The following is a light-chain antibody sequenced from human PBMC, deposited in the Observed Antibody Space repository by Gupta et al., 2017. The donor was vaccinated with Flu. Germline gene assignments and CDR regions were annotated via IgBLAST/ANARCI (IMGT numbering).Light chain of an antibody. CDR3: QLGDSSSTYGV. J-gene: IGLJ3*02. CDR2: NDS. CDR1: ALPKQY. Sequence: SYELTQPPSVSVSPGQTARITCSGDALPKQYAYWYQQKPGQAPVLVIYNDSERPSGIPERFSGSSSATTATLTITGVQAGDEADYYCQLGDSSSTYGVFGGGTKLTGL. V-gene: IGLV3-25*02.